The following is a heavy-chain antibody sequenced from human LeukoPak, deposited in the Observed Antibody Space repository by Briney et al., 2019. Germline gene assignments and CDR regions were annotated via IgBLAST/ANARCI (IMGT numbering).Heavy chain of an antibody. CDR3: ARDHRYAFDN. D-gene: IGHD5-12*01. J-gene: IGHJ4*01. Sequence: PGGSLRLSCAASGFNFIDYSMNWVRQAPGKGLEWISYIGISSGNTKYADSVKGRFTISRDKARNSLYLQMYSLRVEDTAMYYCARDHRYAFDNWGHGTLVTVSS. V-gene: IGHV3-48*01. CDR2: IGISSGNT. CDR1: GFNFIDYS.